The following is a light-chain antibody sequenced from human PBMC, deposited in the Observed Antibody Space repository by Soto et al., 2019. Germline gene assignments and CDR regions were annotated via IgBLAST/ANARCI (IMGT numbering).Light chain of an antibody. CDR3: QTRGNWPPLLS. CDR2: DAS. CDR1: QSVSSF. J-gene: IGKJ4*01. V-gene: IGKV3-11*01. Sequence: EVVLTQSPATLSLSPGERATLSCRASQSVSSFLAWYQQKPGQAPRLLIYDASNRATGIPDRFSVIGSGKDLTITISSLEPEDFEVYYCQTRGNWPPLLSFGGGTKVEI.